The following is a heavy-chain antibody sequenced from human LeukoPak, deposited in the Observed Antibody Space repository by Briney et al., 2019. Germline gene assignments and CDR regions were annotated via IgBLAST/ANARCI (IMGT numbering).Heavy chain of an antibody. Sequence: GGSLRLSCEASGFTFSSYWMSWVRQAPGKGLEWVGNINEDGSEKYYVESVKGRFTISRDNAKNSLYLQMDSLRAEDTAVYYCARDGPHYDFWSGPAYWGQGTLVTVSS. J-gene: IGHJ4*02. CDR2: INEDGSEK. CDR3: ARDGPHYDFWSGPAY. D-gene: IGHD3-3*01. CDR1: GFTFSSYW. V-gene: IGHV3-7*05.